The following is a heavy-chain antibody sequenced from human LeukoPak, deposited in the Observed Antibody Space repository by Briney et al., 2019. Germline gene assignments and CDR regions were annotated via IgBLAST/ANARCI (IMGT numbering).Heavy chain of an antibody. J-gene: IGHJ4*02. Sequence: PGGSLRLSCAASGFTFSSYAMTWVRQAPGKGLEWVSGISGSGGSTYYADSVKGRFTISRDNSKNTLYLQMNSLRAEDTAVYYCAKAWMSSGYVRPTHSFDYWGQGTLVTVSS. V-gene: IGHV3-23*01. CDR1: GFTFSSYA. D-gene: IGHD3-22*01. CDR2: ISGSGGST. CDR3: AKAWMSSGYVRPTHSFDY.